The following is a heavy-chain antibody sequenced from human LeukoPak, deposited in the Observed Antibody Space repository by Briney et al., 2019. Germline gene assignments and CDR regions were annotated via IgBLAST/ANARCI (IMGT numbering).Heavy chain of an antibody. Sequence: GGSLRLSCAASGFTFSSYWMSWVRQAPGKGLEWVANIKQDGSEKYYVDSVKGRFTISRDNAKNSLYLQMNSLRAEDTAVYYCAKDSNSGDFDYWGQGTLVTVSS. CDR1: GFTFSSYW. J-gene: IGHJ4*02. CDR3: AKDSNSGDFDY. D-gene: IGHD5-12*01. CDR2: IKQDGSEK. V-gene: IGHV3-7*03.